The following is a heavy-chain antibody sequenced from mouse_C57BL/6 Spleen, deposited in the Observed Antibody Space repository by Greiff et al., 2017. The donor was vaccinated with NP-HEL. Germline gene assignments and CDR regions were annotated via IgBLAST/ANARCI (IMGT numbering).Heavy chain of an antibody. J-gene: IGHJ2*01. V-gene: IGHV5-9*01. CDR3: ARDSKDFFDY. CDR1: GFTFSSHT. CDR2: LSGGGCNT. D-gene: IGHD2-5*01. Sequence: EVQLVESGGGLVKPGGSLKLFCAASGFTFSSHTMSWVRQTPETRLEWVATLSGGGCNTSHPDSVQGRFTISRDNAKNTLHLQMSSLRSEDTAFYYCARDSKDFFDYWGQGTTLTVSS.